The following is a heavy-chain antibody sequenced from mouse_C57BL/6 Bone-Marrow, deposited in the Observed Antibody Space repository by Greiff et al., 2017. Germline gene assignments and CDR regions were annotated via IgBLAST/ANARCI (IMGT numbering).Heavy chain of an antibody. Sequence: VQLQQSGAELVRPGASVKLSCTASGFNIKDDYMHWVKQRPVQGLEWIGWIDPENGDTEYASKFKGKATITADTSSNTAYLQLSSLTSEDTAVYYFTEGYCLAWFAYWGQGTLVTVSA. CDR3: TEGYCLAWFAY. CDR2: IDPENGDT. J-gene: IGHJ3*01. D-gene: IGHD2-3*01. CDR1: GFNIKDDY. V-gene: IGHV14-4*01.